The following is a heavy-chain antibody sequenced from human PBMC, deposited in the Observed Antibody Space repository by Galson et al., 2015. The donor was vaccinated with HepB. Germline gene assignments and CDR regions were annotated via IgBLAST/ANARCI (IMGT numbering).Heavy chain of an antibody. CDR2: IIPIFGTA. V-gene: IGHV1-69*13. CDR1: GGTFSSYA. J-gene: IGHJ4*02. CDR3: ARTGEYYYDSSGYRNCFDY. D-gene: IGHD3-22*01. Sequence: SVKVSCKASGGTFSSYAISWVRQAPGQGLEWMGGIIPIFGTANYAQKFQGRVTITADESTSTAYMELSSLRSEDTAVYYRARTGEYYYDSSGYRNCFDYWGQGTLVTVSS.